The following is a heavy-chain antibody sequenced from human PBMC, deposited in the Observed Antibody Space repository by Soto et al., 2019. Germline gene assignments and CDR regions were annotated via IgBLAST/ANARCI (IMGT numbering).Heavy chain of an antibody. D-gene: IGHD3-10*01. J-gene: IGHJ4*02. Sequence: SETLSLTCAVYGGSFSNNYWTWFRQPPGKGLEWIGEISPSGTTKYIPSLKSRGTISVDTPRKQFFLKVTSVSAADTAVYYCATSLWFGTQPEIWGPGTLVTVSS. CDR2: ISPSGTT. CDR3: ATSLWFGTQPEI. V-gene: IGHV4-34*01. CDR1: GGSFSNNY.